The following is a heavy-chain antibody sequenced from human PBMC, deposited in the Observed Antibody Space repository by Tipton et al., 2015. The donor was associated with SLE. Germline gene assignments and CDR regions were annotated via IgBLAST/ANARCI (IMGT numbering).Heavy chain of an antibody. D-gene: IGHD2-21*01. CDR1: GGSITSGTYY. Sequence: LRLSCSVSGGSITSGTYYWSWIRQPAGKGLEWIGYIYTGTGGITNYNSSLKSRVTISLDTSKNQFSLRLSSVTAADTAVYYCARDSFCGDECYTNFDYWGRGTLVTVSS. J-gene: IGHJ4*02. V-gene: IGHV4-61*09. CDR3: ARDSFCGDECYTNFDY. CDR2: IYTGTGGIT.